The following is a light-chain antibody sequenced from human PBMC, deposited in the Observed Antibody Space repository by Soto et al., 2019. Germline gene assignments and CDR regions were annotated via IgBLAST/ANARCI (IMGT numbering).Light chain of an antibody. Sequence: QSALTQPPSVSGSPGQSVIISCTGTSSDVGSSNRVSWYQQPPGTAPKLVIYEVSNRPSGVPDRFSGSKSGSTASLTISGLQPEDEADYYCTLYRSSSTLVFGGGTQLTVL. V-gene: IGLV2-18*01. CDR2: EVS. CDR3: TLYRSSSTLV. CDR1: SSDVGSSNR. J-gene: IGLJ2*01.